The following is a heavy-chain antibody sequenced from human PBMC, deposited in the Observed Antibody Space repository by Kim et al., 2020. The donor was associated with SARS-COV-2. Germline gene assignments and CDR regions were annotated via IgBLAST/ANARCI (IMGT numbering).Heavy chain of an antibody. CDR3: AKDGEYSGYDSFDY. Sequence: GGSLRRSCAASGFTFSSYGMHWVRQAPGKGLEWVAVIWYDGSNKYYADSVKGRFTISRDNSKNTLYLQMNSLRAEDTAVYYCAKDGEYSGYDSFDYWGQGTLVTVSS. J-gene: IGHJ4*02. D-gene: IGHD5-12*01. V-gene: IGHV3-33*06. CDR1: GFTFSSYG. CDR2: IWYDGSNK.